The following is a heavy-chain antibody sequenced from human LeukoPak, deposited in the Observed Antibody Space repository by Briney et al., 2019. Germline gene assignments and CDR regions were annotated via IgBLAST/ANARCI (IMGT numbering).Heavy chain of an antibody. D-gene: IGHD6-6*01. CDR2: ISGSGGST. CDR3: AKGQLVRGEFDY. Sequence: GGSLRLSCAASGFTFSSYAMSWVRPAPGKGLEWVSAISGSGGSTYYADSVKGRFTISRDNSKNTLYLQMNSLRAEDTAVYYCAKGQLVRGEFDYWGQGTLVTVSS. V-gene: IGHV3-23*01. CDR1: GFTFSSYA. J-gene: IGHJ4*02.